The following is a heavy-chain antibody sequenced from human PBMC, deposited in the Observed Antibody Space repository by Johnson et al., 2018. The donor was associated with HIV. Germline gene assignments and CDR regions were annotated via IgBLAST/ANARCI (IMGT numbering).Heavy chain of an antibody. CDR2: IRYDGNSK. CDR3: AKSYSSSWYTDAFDI. D-gene: IGHD6-13*01. CDR1: GFTFNTYG. J-gene: IGHJ3*02. Sequence: QVQLVESGGDLVKPGGSLRLSCAASGFTFNTYGMDWVRQAPGKGLEWVAFIRYDGNSKYYADSVKGRFTISRDNSKNTLYLQMNSLRAEDTAVYYCAKSYSSSWYTDAFDIWGQGTMVTVSS. V-gene: IGHV3-30*02.